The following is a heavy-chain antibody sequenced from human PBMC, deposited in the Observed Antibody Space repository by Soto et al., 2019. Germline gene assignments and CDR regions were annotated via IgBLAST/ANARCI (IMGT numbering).Heavy chain of an antibody. CDR1: GYTFSDYY. J-gene: IGHJ4*02. CDR3: ARVISVAARPGIGF. CDR2: INPNSGGT. V-gene: IGHV1-2*02. D-gene: IGHD6-6*01. Sequence: ASVKVSCKASGYTFSDYYFHWVRQAPGQGLEWMGWINPNSGGTKYAQKFQGRVTMTRDMSVSTAYMELSRLRSGDTAVYYCARVISVAARPGIGFWGQGTLVTVSS.